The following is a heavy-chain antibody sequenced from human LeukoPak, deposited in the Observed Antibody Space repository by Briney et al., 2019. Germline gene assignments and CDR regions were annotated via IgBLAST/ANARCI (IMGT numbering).Heavy chain of an antibody. CDR1: GFTVSSNS. Sequence: GGSLRLSCTVSGFTVSSNSMSWVRQAPGKGLEWVSSIFPSGGEIHYADSVKARFSISRDNSMNTLYLQMNSLRPEDTAVYYCAKQGLVPATAGDWGQGTLVTVSS. J-gene: IGHJ4*02. V-gene: IGHV3-53*05. CDR3: AKQGLVPATAGD. D-gene: IGHD2-2*01. CDR2: IFPSGGEI.